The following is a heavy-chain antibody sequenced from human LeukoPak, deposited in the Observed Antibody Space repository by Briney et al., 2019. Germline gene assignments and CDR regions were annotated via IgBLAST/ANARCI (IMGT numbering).Heavy chain of an antibody. Sequence: PSETLSLTCAVSGGSISSNNWWNWVRQPPGKGLEWIGEIYHSGTSNYNPSLKNRVTISVDKSKNQFSLRLSSVTAADTAVYYCASGSYGSGFYYFYYMDVWGKGTTVTVSS. V-gene: IGHV4-4*02. D-gene: IGHD3-10*01. CDR3: ASGSYGSGFYYFYYMDV. CDR1: GGSISSNNW. CDR2: IYHSGTS. J-gene: IGHJ6*03.